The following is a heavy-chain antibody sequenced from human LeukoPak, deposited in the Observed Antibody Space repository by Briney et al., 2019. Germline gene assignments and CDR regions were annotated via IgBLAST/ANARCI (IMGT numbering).Heavy chain of an antibody. CDR3: ARSLRFLEWLLIPLFSYYMDV. Sequence: GGSLRLSCAASGFTFSSYWMSWVRQAPGKGREWVANIKQDGSEKYYVDSVKGRFTISRDNAKNSLYLQMNSLRAEDTAVYYCARSLRFLEWLLIPLFSYYMDVWGKGTTVTVSS. V-gene: IGHV3-7*01. CDR2: IKQDGSEK. J-gene: IGHJ6*03. CDR1: GFTFSSYW. D-gene: IGHD3-3*01.